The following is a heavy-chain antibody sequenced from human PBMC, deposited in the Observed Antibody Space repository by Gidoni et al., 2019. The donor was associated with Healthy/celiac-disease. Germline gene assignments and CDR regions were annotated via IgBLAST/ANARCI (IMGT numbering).Heavy chain of an antibody. V-gene: IGHV4-31*03. Sequence: QVQPQASGPGLVKRSKTRSLTRTVSGGRCCSGGHYWSWIRQHPGKGLEWIGYTYYSCVTYYNPSLKSRVTISVDTSKNQFSLKLSSVTAADTAVYYCARGEYSNYPLYYYYGMDVWGQGTTVTVSS. J-gene: IGHJ6*02. D-gene: IGHD4-4*01. CDR1: GGRCCSGGHY. CDR3: ARGEYSNYPLYYYYGMDV. CDR2: TYYSCVT.